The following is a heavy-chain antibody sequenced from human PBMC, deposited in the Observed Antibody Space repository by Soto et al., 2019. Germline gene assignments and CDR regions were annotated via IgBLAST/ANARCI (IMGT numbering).Heavy chain of an antibody. CDR2: LSYDGSHE. Sequence: QVQLVESGGGVVQPGTSLKLSCAASGFTFDDFGFHWVRQAPGKGLEWVATLSYDGSHEYYADAVKGRFTISRDNSKITLNLKMNSLKTEDTAMYYCAKEMFPRTVLDSSSPWCDYWGQGTLVTVSS. D-gene: IGHD3-22*01. CDR1: GFTFDDFG. J-gene: IGHJ4*02. V-gene: IGHV3-30*18. CDR3: AKEMFPRTVLDSSSPWCDY.